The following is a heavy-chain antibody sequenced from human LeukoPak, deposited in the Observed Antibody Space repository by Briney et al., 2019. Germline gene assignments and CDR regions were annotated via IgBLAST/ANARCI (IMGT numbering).Heavy chain of an antibody. CDR2: VWYDGDNK. J-gene: IGHJ4*02. D-gene: IGHD3-16*01. Sequence: GGSLRLSCAASGFTFSSYGMHWVRQAPGKGLEWVAVVWYDGDNKFYADSVKGRFTISRDNSKNTLYLQMNSLRAEDTAIYYCARDGGVAAYYFDYGARGPRVTFSS. CDR3: ARDGGVAAYYFDY. V-gene: IGHV3-33*01. CDR1: GFTFSSYG.